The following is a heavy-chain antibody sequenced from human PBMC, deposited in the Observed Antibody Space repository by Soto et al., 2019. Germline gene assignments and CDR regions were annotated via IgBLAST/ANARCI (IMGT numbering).Heavy chain of an antibody. CDR3: ARSGYDRSGYSQNYYYFNL. CDR2: IYHTGTA. CDR1: GGSMSSGDW. D-gene: IGHD3-22*01. Sequence: SSETLSLTCAVSGGSMSSGDWWSWVRQPPGKGLAWIGEIYHTGTASYNPSLKSRATISVDKSKKQFSLRLNSVTAADTAVYYCARSGYDRSGYSQNYYYFNLWGRGTLVTVSS. J-gene: IGHJ2*01. V-gene: IGHV4-4*02.